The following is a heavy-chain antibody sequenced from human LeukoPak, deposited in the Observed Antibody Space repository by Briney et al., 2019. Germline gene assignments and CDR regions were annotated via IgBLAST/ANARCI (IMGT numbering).Heavy chain of an antibody. D-gene: IGHD6-19*01. CDR1: GFPFSSYA. CDR3: ARGWIAVAGTNAFDI. CDR2: ISYDGSNK. J-gene: IGHJ3*02. Sequence: PGGSLRLSCAASGFPFSSYAMHWVRQAPGKGLEGEAVISYDGSNKYYAGSVKGRFTISRDNSKNTLYLQMNSLRAEGTAVYYCARGWIAVAGTNAFDIWGQGTIVTVSS. V-gene: IGHV3-30-3*01.